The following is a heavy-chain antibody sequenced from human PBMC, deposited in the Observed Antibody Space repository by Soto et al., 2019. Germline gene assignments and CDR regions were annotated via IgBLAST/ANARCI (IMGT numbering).Heavy chain of an antibody. J-gene: IGHJ4*02. D-gene: IGHD3-10*01. CDR2: VNPNNGDT. CDR1: GYTFSNYD. Sequence: QVQLVQSGAELKKPGASVKVSCTASGYTFSNYDMNWVRQATGQGPEWIGWVNPNNGDTGYAQKFQGRVTLTTDISTTTAYMELTSLRSADTAIYYCAKVSRKGSAIDFDYWGQGTLITVSS. V-gene: IGHV1-8*01. CDR3: AKVSRKGSAIDFDY.